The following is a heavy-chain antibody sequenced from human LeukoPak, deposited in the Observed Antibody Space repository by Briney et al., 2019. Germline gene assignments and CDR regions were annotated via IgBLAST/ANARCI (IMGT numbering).Heavy chain of an antibody. Sequence: ASVKVSCKASGHTFTSYDINWVRQATGQGLEWMGWMNPNSGNTGYAQKFQGRVTMTRDTSTSTVYMELSSLRSEDTAVYYCARAHGDSSWDYWGQGTLVTVSS. V-gene: IGHV1-8*01. CDR2: MNPNSGNT. D-gene: IGHD4-17*01. J-gene: IGHJ4*02. CDR1: GHTFTSYD. CDR3: ARAHGDSSWDY.